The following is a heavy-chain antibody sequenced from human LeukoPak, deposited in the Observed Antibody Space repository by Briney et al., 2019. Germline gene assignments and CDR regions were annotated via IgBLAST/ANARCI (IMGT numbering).Heavy chain of an antibody. CDR2: INHSGST. J-gene: IGHJ6*02. CDR3: ARGLGYCSGGSCRRRDYYYYGMDV. V-gene: IGHV4-34*01. D-gene: IGHD2-15*01. CDR1: GGSISSYY. Sequence: SETLSLTCTVSGGSISSYYWSWIRQPPGKGLEWIGEINHSGSTNYNPSLKSRVTISVDTSKNQFSLKLSSVTAADTAVYYCARGLGYCSGGSCRRRDYYYYGMDVWGQGTTVTVSS.